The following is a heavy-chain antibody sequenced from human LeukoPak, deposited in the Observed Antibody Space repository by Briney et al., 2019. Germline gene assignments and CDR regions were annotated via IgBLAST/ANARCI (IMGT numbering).Heavy chain of an antibody. CDR1: GGSISSRS. D-gene: IGHD1-26*01. J-gene: IGHJ4*02. Sequence: SETLSLTCTVSGGSISSRSWSWIRQPAGKGLEWIGRIFTSGNTYYNPSLKSRVIMSVDTSKNQFSLKLSSVTAADTAVYFCARGRSRGSHIDYWGQGTLVTVSS. CDR2: IFTSGNT. CDR3: ARGRSRGSHIDY. V-gene: IGHV4-4*07.